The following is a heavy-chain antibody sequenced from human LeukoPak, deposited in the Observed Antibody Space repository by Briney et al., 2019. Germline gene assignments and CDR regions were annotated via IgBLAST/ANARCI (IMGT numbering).Heavy chain of an antibody. CDR1: GGSISSTTYY. CDR2: INYSGST. V-gene: IGHV4-39*07. D-gene: IGHD4-11*01. J-gene: IGHJ5*02. CDR3: ARTDYSKGRFDP. Sequence: TSETLSLTCTVSGGSISSTTYYWGWIRQPPRKGLEWIGTINYSGSTYYNPPLKSRVTMSIDTSKNQFFLKLTSVTAADTAVYYCARTDYSKGRFDPWGQGTLVTVSS.